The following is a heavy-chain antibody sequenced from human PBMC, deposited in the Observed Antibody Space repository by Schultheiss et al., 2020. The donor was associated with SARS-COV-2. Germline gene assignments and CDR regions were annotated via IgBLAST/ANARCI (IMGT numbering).Heavy chain of an antibody. D-gene: IGHD3-10*01. J-gene: IGHJ5*02. CDR3: AREGIIWFGELFGSFDP. V-gene: IGHV4-61*08. CDR1: GGSISSGGYS. CDR2: IYYSGST. Sequence: SETLSLTCTVSGGSISSGGYSWSWIRQPPGKGLEWIGYIYYSGSTNYNPSLKSRVTISVDTSKNQFSLKLSSVTAADTAVYYCAREGIIWFGELFGSFDPWGQGTLVTVSS.